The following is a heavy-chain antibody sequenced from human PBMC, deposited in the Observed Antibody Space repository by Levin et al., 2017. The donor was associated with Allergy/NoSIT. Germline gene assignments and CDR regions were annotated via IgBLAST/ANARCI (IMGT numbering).Heavy chain of an antibody. CDR2: IYYTGSS. Sequence: SETLSLTCTVSGCXXIXSNYXXXXXXXXPGKGLEWIGSIYYTGSSHYNPSLQSRVTISVDTSKAHFSLNLSSVTAADTAVYYCARSSSLEWFDPWGQGTLVTVSS. D-gene: IGHD3-3*01. J-gene: IGHJ5*02. V-gene: IGHV4-39*02. CDR1: GCXXIXSNYX. CDR3: ARSSSLEWFDP.